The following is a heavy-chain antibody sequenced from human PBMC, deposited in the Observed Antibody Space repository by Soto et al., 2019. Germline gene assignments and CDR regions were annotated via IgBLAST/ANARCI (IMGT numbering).Heavy chain of an antibody. CDR1: GYSFTSYW. CDR3: ARLHYYGSGSYPPDAFDI. CDR2: IYPGDSDT. D-gene: IGHD3-10*01. J-gene: IGHJ3*02. Sequence: PGESLKISCKGSGYSFTSYWIGWVRQMPGKGLEWMGIIYPGDSDTRYSPSFQGQVTISADKSISTAYLQWSSLKASDTAMYYCARLHYYGSGSYPPDAFDIWGQGTMVTVSS. V-gene: IGHV5-51*01.